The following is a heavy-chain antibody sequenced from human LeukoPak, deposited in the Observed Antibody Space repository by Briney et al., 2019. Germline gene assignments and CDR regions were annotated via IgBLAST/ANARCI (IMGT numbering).Heavy chain of an antibody. CDR1: GFTFDDYA. CDR3: ARKGFGSGNYYYYYMDV. CDR2: ISWNSGSI. Sequence: SLRLSCAASGFTFDDYAMHWVRQAPGKGLEWVSGISWNSGSIGYADSVKGRFTISRDNAKNSLYLQMNSLRAEDTAVYYCARKGFGSGNYYYYYMDVWGKGTTVTISS. D-gene: IGHD6-25*01. J-gene: IGHJ6*03. V-gene: IGHV3-9*01.